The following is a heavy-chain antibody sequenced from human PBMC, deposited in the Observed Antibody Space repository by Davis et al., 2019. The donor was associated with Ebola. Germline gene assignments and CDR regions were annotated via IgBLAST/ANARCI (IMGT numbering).Heavy chain of an antibody. CDR3: ASPHQIRGKDCFDY. Sequence: SQTLSLTRAVYGGSFKDYYWGWIRQSPGQGLEWIGEINHRGKTDYNTALKSRVSISIDTSKMQFSLRLTSVTAADTAVYYCASPHQIRGKDCFDYWDQGNLVIVSS. V-gene: IGHV4-34*01. CDR2: INHRGKT. J-gene: IGHJ4*02. CDR1: GGSFKDYY.